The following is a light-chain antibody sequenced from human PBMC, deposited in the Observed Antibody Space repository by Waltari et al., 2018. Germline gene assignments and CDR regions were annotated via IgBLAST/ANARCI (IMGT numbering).Light chain of an antibody. V-gene: IGKV3-20*01. CDR1: QSVSSTY. Sequence: TQSPGPLSLSPGERATLSCRASQSVSSTYLGWYQQKPGQAPRLLIYGASNRATGIPDRFSGSGSGTDFTLTISRLAPEDFAVYYCQQSGSSPYTFGQGTKLGIK. CDR2: GAS. CDR3: QQSGSSPYT. J-gene: IGKJ2*01.